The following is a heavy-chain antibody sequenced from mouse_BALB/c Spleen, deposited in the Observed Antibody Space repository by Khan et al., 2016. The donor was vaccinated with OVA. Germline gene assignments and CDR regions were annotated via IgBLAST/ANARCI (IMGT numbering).Heavy chain of an antibody. CDR3: VNHGSSSAWCTY. D-gene: IGHD1-1*01. V-gene: IGHV1-7*01. Sequence: QVQLQQSGAELAKPGASVKMSCKASGYTFTNYWMHWVKQRPGQGLEWIGYVNPSTGCTEYNQKFKDKATLTADKSSSTAYMQLSSLTSEDSAVYYCVNHGSSSAWCTYWGQGTLVTVSA. CDR1: GYTFTNYW. CDR2: VNPSTGCT. J-gene: IGHJ3*01.